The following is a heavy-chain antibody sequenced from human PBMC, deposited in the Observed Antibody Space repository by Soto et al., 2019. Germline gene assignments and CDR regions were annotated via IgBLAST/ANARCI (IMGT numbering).Heavy chain of an antibody. V-gene: IGHV1-18*01. D-gene: IGHD2-2*01. CDR3: ARKSSTFDY. Sequence: QGQLVQSGAEVKKPGASVKFSCKASGYTCTSYGISWVRQSPGQGLEWMGWISAYNGNTNDAQKLQGRVTMTTDTSTSTAYMERRSLRSDDSAVYYCARKSSTFDYWGQGTLVTVSS. CDR1: GYTCTSYG. J-gene: IGHJ4*02. CDR2: ISAYNGNT.